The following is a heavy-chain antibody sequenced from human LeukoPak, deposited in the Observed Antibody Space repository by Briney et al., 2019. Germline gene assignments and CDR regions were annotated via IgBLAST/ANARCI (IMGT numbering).Heavy chain of an antibody. V-gene: IGHV1-18*01. J-gene: IGHJ4*02. D-gene: IGHD3-10*01. CDR1: GYTFTSYG. Sequence: SLKVSCKASGYTFTSYGISWVRQAPGQGLEWMGWISAYNGNTNYAQKLQGRVTMTTDTSTSTAYMELRSLRSDDTAVYYCARDLVRFGEGGHWGQGTLVTVSS. CDR3: ARDLVRFGEGGH. CDR2: ISAYNGNT.